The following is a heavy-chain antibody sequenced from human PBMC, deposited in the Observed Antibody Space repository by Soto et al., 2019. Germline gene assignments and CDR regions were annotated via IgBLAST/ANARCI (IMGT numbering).Heavy chain of an antibody. CDR2: INAANGDT. CDR1: GYTFTSYA. V-gene: IGHV1-3*01. D-gene: IGHD1-26*01. CDR3: GRSVVGATGEILYNAMDV. J-gene: IGHJ6*02. Sequence: QVQLVQSGAEVKKPGASVQVSCKASGYTFTSYALHWVRQARGERPEWMGWINAANGDTKYSKKYQGRVTIPRDTCTSTGYMELSSLRSEDTAVYYCGRSVVGATGEILYNAMDVWGQGTTVTVSS.